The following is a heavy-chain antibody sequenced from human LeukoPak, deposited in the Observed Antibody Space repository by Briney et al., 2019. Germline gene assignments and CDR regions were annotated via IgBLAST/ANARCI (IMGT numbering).Heavy chain of an antibody. J-gene: IGHJ4*02. CDR3: ARVDYYDSSGYSPDSPYYFDY. CDR1: GFTVSSIY. V-gene: IGHV3-53*01. CDR2: IYSGGST. D-gene: IGHD3-22*01. Sequence: GGSLRLSCAASGFTVSSIYMSCVRQAPGKGLEWVSVIYSGGSTYYADSVKGRFTISRDNSKTTLNLQMNSLRAEDTAVYYCARVDYYDSSGYSPDSPYYFDYWGQGTLVTVSS.